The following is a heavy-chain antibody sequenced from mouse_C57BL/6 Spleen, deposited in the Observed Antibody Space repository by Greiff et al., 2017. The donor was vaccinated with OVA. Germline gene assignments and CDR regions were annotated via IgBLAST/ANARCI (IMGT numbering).Heavy chain of an antibody. CDR3: ARSDYYGSSPSCAY. CDR1: GYTFTSYW. Sequence: QVQLQQPGAELVMPGASVKLSCKASGYTFTSYWMHWVKQRPGQGLEWIGEIDPSDSYTNYNQKFKGKSTLTVDKSSSTAYMQLSSLTSEDSAVYYCARSDYYGSSPSCAYWGQGTLVTVSA. J-gene: IGHJ3*01. CDR2: IDPSDSYT. V-gene: IGHV1-69*01. D-gene: IGHD1-1*01.